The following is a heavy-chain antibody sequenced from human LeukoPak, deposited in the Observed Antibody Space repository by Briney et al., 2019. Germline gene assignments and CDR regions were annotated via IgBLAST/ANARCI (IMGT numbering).Heavy chain of an antibody. J-gene: IGHJ4*02. CDR1: GITLSNYG. Sequence: GGSLRLSCAVSGITLSNYGMTWVRQAPGKGLEWVAGISDSGGRTNYADSVKGRFTISRDNPKNTLYLQMNSLRTEDTAVYFCAKRGVVIRVILVGFHKEAYYFDSWGQGALVTVSS. D-gene: IGHD3-22*01. V-gene: IGHV3-23*01. CDR3: AKRGVVIRVILVGFHKEAYYFDS. CDR2: ISDSGGRT.